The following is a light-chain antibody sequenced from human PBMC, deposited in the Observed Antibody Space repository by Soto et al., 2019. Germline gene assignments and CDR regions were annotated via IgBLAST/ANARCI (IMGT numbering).Light chain of an antibody. Sequence: QSVLARPASVSGSPGQSITISCTGTSRDIGGYNYVSWYQQYPGTAPKLMIYEVTDRPSGVSNRFSGSKSGNTASLTISGLQADDEAEYYCSSYTSSRTLVFGTGTKVTVL. CDR3: SSYTSSRTLV. V-gene: IGLV2-14*01. J-gene: IGLJ1*01. CDR1: SRDIGGYNY. CDR2: EVT.